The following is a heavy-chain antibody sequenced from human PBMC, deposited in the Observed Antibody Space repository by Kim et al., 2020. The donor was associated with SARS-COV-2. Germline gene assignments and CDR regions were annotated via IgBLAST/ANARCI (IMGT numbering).Heavy chain of an antibody. CDR1: GGSFSGYY. J-gene: IGHJ4*02. CDR2: INHSGST. Sequence: SETLSLTCAVYGGSFSGYYWSWIRQPPGKGLEWIGEINHSGSTNYNPSLKSRVTISVDTSKNQFSLKLSSVTAADTAVYYCTATVTTRFHPDYWGQGTLVTVSS. D-gene: IGHD4-17*01. V-gene: IGHV4-34*01. CDR3: TATVTTRFHPDY.